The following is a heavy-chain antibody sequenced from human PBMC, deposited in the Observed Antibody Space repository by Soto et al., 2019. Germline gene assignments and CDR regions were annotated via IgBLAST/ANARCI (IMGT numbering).Heavy chain of an antibody. CDR3: ARLRLGIAVAGTGEYYYYGMDV. D-gene: IGHD6-19*01. CDR2: IYYSGIT. CDR1: GGSISSYY. V-gene: IGHV4-59*01. J-gene: IGHJ6*02. Sequence: SETLSLTCTVSGGSISSYYLSWIRQRPGKGLEWIGYIYYSGITNYNPSLKSRVTISVDTSKNQFSLKLSSVTAADTAVYYCARLRLGIAVAGTGEYYYYGMDVSGQGTTVTVSS.